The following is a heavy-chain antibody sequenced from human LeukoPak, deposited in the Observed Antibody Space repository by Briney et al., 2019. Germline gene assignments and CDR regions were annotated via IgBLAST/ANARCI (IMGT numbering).Heavy chain of an antibody. D-gene: IGHD5-12*01. CDR2: ARSDSSSL. CDR1: GFTFSSYT. V-gene: IGHV3-48*04. Sequence: GGSLRLSCAASGFTFSSYTMNWVRQAPGKGLEWVSYARSDSSSLYADSVKGRFTISRDHAKHSVFLQMNSLRAEDTAVYYCARDSGYEFDFWGQGTPVTVSS. CDR3: ARDSGYEFDF. J-gene: IGHJ4*02.